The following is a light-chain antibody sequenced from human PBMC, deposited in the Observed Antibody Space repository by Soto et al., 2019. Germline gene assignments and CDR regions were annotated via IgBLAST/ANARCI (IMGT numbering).Light chain of an antibody. J-gene: IGKJ4*02. Sequence: EMVLTQSPGTLSLSPGERATLSCRASQSVSSSYLAWDQQKPGQAPRLRIYGASSRATGIPDRFSGSGSGTDVALTISRLEREDLAVYDCYQYDSSPLTFGVGTKVEIK. CDR1: QSVSSSY. V-gene: IGKV3-20*01. CDR3: YQYDSSPLT. CDR2: GAS.